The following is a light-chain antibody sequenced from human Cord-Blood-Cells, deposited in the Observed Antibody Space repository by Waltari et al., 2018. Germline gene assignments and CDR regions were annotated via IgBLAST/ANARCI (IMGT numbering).Light chain of an antibody. J-gene: IGLJ2*01. CDR1: SSAVGRYNL. V-gene: IGLV2-23*02. Sequence: QSALTQPASVSGSPGPSNTISCTGTSSAVGRYNLVAWYQQPPGNAPKLMIYEVSKRPSGVSNRFSGSKSGNTASLTISGLQAEDEADYYCCSYAGSSTLVFGGGTKLTVL. CDR3: CSYAGSSTLV. CDR2: EVS.